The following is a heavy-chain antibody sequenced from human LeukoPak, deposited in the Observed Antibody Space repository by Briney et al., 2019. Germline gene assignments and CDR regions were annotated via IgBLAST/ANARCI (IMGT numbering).Heavy chain of an antibody. CDR3: ARDHGSYYYFDY. V-gene: IGHV3-30-3*01. Sequence: PGRSLRLSCAASGFTFSSYAMHWVRQAPGKGLEWVAVISYDGSNKYYADSVKGRLTISRDNSKNTLYLQMNSLRAEDTAVYYCARDHGSYYYFDYWGQGTLVTVSS. CDR2: ISYDGSNK. CDR1: GFTFSSYA. J-gene: IGHJ4*02. D-gene: IGHD1-26*01.